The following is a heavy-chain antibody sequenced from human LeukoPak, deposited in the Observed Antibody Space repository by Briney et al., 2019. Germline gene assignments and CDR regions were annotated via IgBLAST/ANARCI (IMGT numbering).Heavy chain of an antibody. V-gene: IGHV3-21*01. CDR3: ASEYQQPLDY. CDR1: GFAFSSYS. J-gene: IGHJ4*02. Sequence: GGSLRLSCAASGFAFSSYSMNWVRQAPGKGLEWVSSISSGSSTKYYPDSMKGRSTISRDNTNNSLYLQMSSLRAEDTAVYYCASEYQQPLDYWGQGALVTVSS. CDR2: ISSGSSTK. D-gene: IGHD2-2*01.